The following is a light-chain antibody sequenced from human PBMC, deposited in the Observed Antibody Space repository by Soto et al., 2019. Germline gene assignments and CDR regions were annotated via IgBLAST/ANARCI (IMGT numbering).Light chain of an antibody. V-gene: IGLV1-51*02. CDR2: ENN. CDR3: GTWDSSLSAGV. J-gene: IGLJ3*02. CDR1: SSNIGNNY. Sequence: QSVLTQPPSVSAAPGQKVTISCSGSSSNIGNNYVSWYQQLPGTAPKLLIYENNKRPSGIPDRFSGSKSGTSATLVITGLQTGDEADYYCGTWDSSLSAGVFGGGTQLTVL.